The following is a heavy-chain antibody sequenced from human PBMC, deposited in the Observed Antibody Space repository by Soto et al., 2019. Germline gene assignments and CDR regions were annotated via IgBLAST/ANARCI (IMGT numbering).Heavy chain of an antibody. J-gene: IGHJ4*02. CDR1: GGTFSSYA. Sequence: CKASGGTFSSYAISWVRQAPGQGLEWMGGIIPIFGTANYAQKFQGRVTITADESTSTAYMELSSLRSEDTAVYYCAREGYSGTKPAGYFDYWGQGTLVTVSS. D-gene: IGHD5-12*01. CDR3: AREGYSGTKPAGYFDY. CDR2: IIPIFGTA. V-gene: IGHV1-69*01.